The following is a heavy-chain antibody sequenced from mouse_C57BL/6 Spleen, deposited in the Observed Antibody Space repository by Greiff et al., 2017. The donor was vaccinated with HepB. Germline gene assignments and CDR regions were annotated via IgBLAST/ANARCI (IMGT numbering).Heavy chain of an antibody. CDR1: GYTFTDYY. CDR2: INPNNGGT. Sequence: EVQLQQSGPELVKPGASVKISCKASGYTFTDYYMNWVKQSHGKSLEWIGDINPNNGGTSYNQKFKGKATLTVDKSSSTAYMELRSLTSEDSAVYYCARFLGPDWGQGTTLTVSS. V-gene: IGHV1-26*01. D-gene: IGHD4-1*01. J-gene: IGHJ2*01. CDR3: ARFLGPD.